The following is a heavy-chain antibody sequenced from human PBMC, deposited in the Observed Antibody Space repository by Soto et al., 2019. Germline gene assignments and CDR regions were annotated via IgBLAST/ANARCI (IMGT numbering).Heavy chain of an antibody. J-gene: IGHJ4*02. Sequence: KTSETLSLTCTVSGGSISNYYWSWIRQPPGKGLEWIGYIHYSGNTKYNPSLKSRVTISSDTSKDQFSLKLTSMTAADTAVYYCARGHYDFWSGYFATIDYWGQGTLVTVSS. CDR1: GGSISNYY. CDR2: IHYSGNT. V-gene: IGHV4-59*08. CDR3: ARGHYDFWSGYFATIDY. D-gene: IGHD3-3*01.